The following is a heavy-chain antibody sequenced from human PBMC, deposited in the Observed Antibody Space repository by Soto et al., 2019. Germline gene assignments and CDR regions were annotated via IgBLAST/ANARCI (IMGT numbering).Heavy chain of an antibody. Sequence: GGSLRLSCAASGFTFSSYAMSWVRQAPGKGLEWVSAISGSGGSTYYADSVKGRFTISRDNSKNTLYLQMNSLRAEDTAVYYCAKVKRTRWLQPPVPDFDYWGQGTLVTVSS. V-gene: IGHV3-23*01. CDR3: AKVKRTRWLQPPVPDFDY. CDR1: GFTFSSYA. D-gene: IGHD5-12*01. J-gene: IGHJ4*02. CDR2: ISGSGGST.